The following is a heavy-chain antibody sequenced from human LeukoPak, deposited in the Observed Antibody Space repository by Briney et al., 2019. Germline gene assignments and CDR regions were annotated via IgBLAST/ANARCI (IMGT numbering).Heavy chain of an antibody. CDR2: IYYSGST. J-gene: IGHJ4*02. V-gene: IGHV4-59*12. Sequence: SSETLSLTCTVSGGSISSYYWSWIRQPPGKGLEWIGYIYYSGSTNYNPSLKSRVTISVDTSKNQFSLKLSSVTAADTAVYYCARRARYCSSTSCHRPFDYWGQGTLVTVSS. CDR1: GGSISSYY. D-gene: IGHD2-2*02. CDR3: ARRARYCSSTSCHRPFDY.